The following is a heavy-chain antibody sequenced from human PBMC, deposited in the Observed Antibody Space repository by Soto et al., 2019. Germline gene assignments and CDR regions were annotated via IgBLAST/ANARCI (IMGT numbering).Heavy chain of an antibody. Sequence: QVQLVQSGAEVKKPGSSVKVSCKASGGTFSSYAISWVRQAPGQGLEWMGGIIPIFGTANYAQKFQGRVTITADKSTSTAYMELSSLRSEDTAVYYCASGGDGRITIFGVVIPYGMDVWGQGTTVTVSS. V-gene: IGHV1-69*06. CDR1: GGTFSSYA. CDR3: ASGGDGRITIFGVVIPYGMDV. CDR2: IIPIFGTA. J-gene: IGHJ6*02. D-gene: IGHD3-3*01.